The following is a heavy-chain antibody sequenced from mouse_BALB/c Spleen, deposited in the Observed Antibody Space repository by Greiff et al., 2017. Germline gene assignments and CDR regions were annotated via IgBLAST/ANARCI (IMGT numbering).Heavy chain of an antibody. D-gene: IGHD2-4*01. CDR1: GYTFTSYW. Sequence: QVQLQQSGAELAKPGASVKMSCKASGYTFTSYWMHWVKQRPGQGLEWIGYINPSTGYTEYNQKFKDKATLTADKSSSTAYMQLSSLTSEDSAVYYCARGLRGLRREGYAMDYWGQGTSVTVSS. V-gene: IGHV1-7*01. CDR2: INPSTGYT. CDR3: ARGLRGLRREGYAMDY. J-gene: IGHJ4*01.